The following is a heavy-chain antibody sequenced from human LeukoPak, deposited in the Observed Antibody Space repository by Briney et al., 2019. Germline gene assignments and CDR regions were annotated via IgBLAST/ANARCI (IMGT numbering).Heavy chain of an antibody. V-gene: IGHV3-21*01. D-gene: IGHD3-22*01. CDR1: GFTFSSYS. CDR2: ISSSSSYI. CDR3: ARDISSRKSHYYDSSGYSGGRDY. Sequence: GGSLRLSCAASGFTFSSYSMNWVRQAPGKGLEWVSSISSSSSYIYYADSVKGRFTISRDNAKNSLYLQMNSLRAEDTAVYYCARDISSRKSHYYDSSGYSGGRDYWGQGTLVTVSS. J-gene: IGHJ4*02.